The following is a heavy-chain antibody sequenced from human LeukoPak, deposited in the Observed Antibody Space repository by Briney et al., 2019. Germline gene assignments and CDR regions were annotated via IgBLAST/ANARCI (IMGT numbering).Heavy chain of an antibody. J-gene: IGHJ4*02. Sequence: GGSLRLSCAASGFTFSNTWMNWVRQAPGKGLEWVGRIQSKTDGGTTEYAAPVKGRFTISRDDSKTTLYLPMNSLKTEDTAVYYCATLTVRGVINIWGQGTLVTVSS. CDR1: GFTFSNTW. D-gene: IGHD3-10*01. V-gene: IGHV3-15*01. CDR3: ATLTVRGVINI. CDR2: IQSKTDGGTT.